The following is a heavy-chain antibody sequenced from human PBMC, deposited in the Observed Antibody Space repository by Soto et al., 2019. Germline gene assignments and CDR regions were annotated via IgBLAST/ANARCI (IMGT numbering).Heavy chain of an antibody. CDR2: IYYSGST. Sequence: PSETLSLTCTVSGGSISSSSYYWGWIRRPPGKGLEWIGSIYYSGSTYYNPSLKSRVTISVDTSKNQFSLKLSSVTAADTAVYYCASFSTTLNYLDYWGQGTLVTVSS. CDR3: ASFSTTLNYLDY. V-gene: IGHV4-39*01. J-gene: IGHJ4*02. D-gene: IGHD1-26*01. CDR1: GGSISSSSYY.